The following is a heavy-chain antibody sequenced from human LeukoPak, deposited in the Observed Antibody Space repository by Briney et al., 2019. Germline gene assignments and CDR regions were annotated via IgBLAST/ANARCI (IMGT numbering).Heavy chain of an antibody. J-gene: IGHJ3*02. CDR2: IHYTGRA. CDR3: ARHFDNGDYKKTFDI. Sequence: SETLSLTCTVSGGSISSSGYYWGWIRQPPGKGLECIASIHYTGRAYYNPSLKSRVTISADTSKNHFSLKLSSVTAADTAVYYCARHFDNGDYKKTFDIWGQGTMVTVSS. V-gene: IGHV4-39*01. D-gene: IGHD4-17*01. CDR1: GGSISSSGYY.